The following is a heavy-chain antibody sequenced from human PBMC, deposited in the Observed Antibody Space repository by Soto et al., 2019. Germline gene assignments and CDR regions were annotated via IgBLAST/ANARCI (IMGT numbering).Heavy chain of an antibody. Sequence: SQTLSLTCAISGDSVSSYSAAWNWIRQSPSGGLEWLGRTYYRSRFFSDYAESVKSRIIINPDTSKNQFSLDLSAVTAADTAVYYCARALANYYGPGTYPPAGRSRFDPWGQGTLVTVSS. D-gene: IGHD3-10*01. V-gene: IGHV6-1*01. CDR2: TYYRSRFFS. CDR3: ARALANYYGPGTYPPAGRSRFDP. CDR1: GDSVSSYSAA. J-gene: IGHJ5*02.